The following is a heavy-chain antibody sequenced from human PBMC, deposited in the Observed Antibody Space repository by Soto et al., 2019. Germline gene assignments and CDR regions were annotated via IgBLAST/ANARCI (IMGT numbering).Heavy chain of an antibody. CDR2: ISWNSGSI. CDR1: GFTFDDYA. J-gene: IGHJ3*02. V-gene: IGHV3-9*01. D-gene: IGHD4-17*01. CDR3: AKDISACDYAIIDAFDI. Sequence: PGGSLRLSCAASGFTFDDYAMHWVRQAPGKGLEWVSGISWNSGSIGYADSVKGRFTISRDNAKNSLYLQMDSLRAEDTALYYCAKDISACDYAIIDAFDIWGQGTMVTVSS.